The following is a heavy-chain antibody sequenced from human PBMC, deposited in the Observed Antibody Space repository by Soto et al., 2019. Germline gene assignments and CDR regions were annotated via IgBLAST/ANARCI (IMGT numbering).Heavy chain of an antibody. CDR1: GDSISNYY. J-gene: IGHJ3*02. Sequence: SETLSLTCTVSGDSISNYYWSWIRQPPGKGLEWIGNIYYSGSTNYNPSLKSRVTISVDTSKNQFSLRLSSVTAPDMAVYYCARSFYSSGYVDAFDRWGRGTMVTVSS. D-gene: IGHD3-22*01. V-gene: IGHV4-59*01. CDR3: ARSFYSSGYVDAFDR. CDR2: IYYSGST.